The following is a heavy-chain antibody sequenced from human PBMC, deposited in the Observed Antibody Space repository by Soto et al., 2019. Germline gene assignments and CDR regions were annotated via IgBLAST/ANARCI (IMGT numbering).Heavy chain of an antibody. CDR2: SHQSGNT. V-gene: IGHV4-4*02. CDR3: ATSDSSRFY. J-gene: IGHJ4*02. Sequence: QVQLQESGPGLVKPSGTLSLTCAVSGVSISSHDWWTWVRQPPGKGLEWIGESHQSGNTNYNSSLESRVTISVDKSKNQFSLKLPSVTVADTAVYYCATSDSSRFYWGQGTLVTVSS. CDR1: GVSISSHDW. D-gene: IGHD6-13*01.